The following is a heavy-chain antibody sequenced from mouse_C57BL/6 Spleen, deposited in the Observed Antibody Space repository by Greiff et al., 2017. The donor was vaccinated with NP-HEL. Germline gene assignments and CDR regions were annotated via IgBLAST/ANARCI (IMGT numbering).Heavy chain of an antibody. Sequence: EVMLVESGGGLVQPKGSLKLSCAASGFTFNTYAMHWVRQAPGKGLEWVARIRSKSSNYASYYADSVKDRFTISRDDSQSMLYLQMNNLKTEDTAMYYCVRALYYGSSFCSFDVWGTGTTVTVSS. D-gene: IGHD1-1*01. CDR3: VRALYYGSSFCSFDV. V-gene: IGHV10-3*01. CDR1: GFTFNTYA. CDR2: IRSKSSNYAS. J-gene: IGHJ1*03.